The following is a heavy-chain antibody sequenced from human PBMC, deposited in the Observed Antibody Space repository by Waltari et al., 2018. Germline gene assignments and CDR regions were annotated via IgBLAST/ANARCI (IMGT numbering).Heavy chain of an antibody. CDR3: ARRPSLGKYYYYYYGMDV. CDR2: INHSGRT. Sequence: QVQLQQWGAGLLKPSETLHLPCAAYGGSFRGYYWSWIRQPPGQGLEWIGEINHSGRTNYNPSLKSRVTISVDTSKNQFSLKLSSVTAADTAVYYCARRPSLGKYYYYYYGMDVWGQGTTVTVSS. J-gene: IGHJ6*02. V-gene: IGHV4-34*01. CDR1: GGSFRGYY. D-gene: IGHD3-10*01.